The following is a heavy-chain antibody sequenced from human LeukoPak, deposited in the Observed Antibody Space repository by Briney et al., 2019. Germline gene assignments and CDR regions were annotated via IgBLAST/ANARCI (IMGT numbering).Heavy chain of an antibody. V-gene: IGHV3-48*04. CDR1: GFTFSSYS. J-gene: IGHJ5*02. Sequence: PGGSLRLSCAASGFTFSSYSMNWVRQAPGKGLEWVSYISSSSSTIYYADSVKGRFTISRDNAKNSLYLQMNSLRAEDTAVYYCAKGRYSNYPNWFDPWGQGTLVTVSS. CDR2: ISSSSSTI. CDR3: AKGRYSNYPNWFDP. D-gene: IGHD6-13*01.